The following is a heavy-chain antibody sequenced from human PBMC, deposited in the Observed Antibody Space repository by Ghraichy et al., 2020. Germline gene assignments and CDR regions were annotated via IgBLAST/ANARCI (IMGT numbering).Heavy chain of an antibody. V-gene: IGHV3-23*01. CDR2: ILPSGDTT. Sequence: GGSLRLSCAASGFTFSSCDMSWVRQAPGKGLEWVSAILPSGDTTYYADSVKGRFTISRDNSKNTLYLEMNSLRAEDTAVYYCVRDSSGYNWYFDLWGRGTLVTVSS. J-gene: IGHJ2*01. CDR3: VRDSSGYNWYFDL. D-gene: IGHD6-19*01. CDR1: GFTFSSCD.